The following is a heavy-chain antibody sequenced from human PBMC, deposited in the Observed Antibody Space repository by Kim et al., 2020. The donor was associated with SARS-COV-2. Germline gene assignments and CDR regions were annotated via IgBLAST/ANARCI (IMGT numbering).Heavy chain of an antibody. Sequence: GGSLRLSCAASGFTFSSYAMHWVRQAPGKGLEWVAVISYDGSNKYYADSVKGRFTISRDNSKNTLYLQMNSLRAEDTAVYYCARDKGDYYPIYFQHWGQGTLVTVSS. CDR3: ARDKGDYYPIYFQH. CDR1: GFTFSSYA. J-gene: IGHJ1*01. D-gene: IGHD4-17*01. V-gene: IGHV3-30*04. CDR2: ISYDGSNK.